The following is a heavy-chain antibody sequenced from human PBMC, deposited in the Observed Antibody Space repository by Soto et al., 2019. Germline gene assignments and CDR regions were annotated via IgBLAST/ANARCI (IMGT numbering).Heavy chain of an antibody. CDR3: ARVMRYGSGSYYSYYYYYMDV. J-gene: IGHJ6*03. V-gene: IGHV3-48*01. D-gene: IGHD3-10*01. Sequence: GGSLRLSCAASGFTFSSYSTNWVRQAPGKGLEWVSYISSSSSTIYYADSVKGRFTISRDNAKNSLYLQMNSLRAEDTAVYYCARVMRYGSGSYYSYYYYYMDVWGKGTTVTVSS. CDR2: ISSSSSTI. CDR1: GFTFSSYS.